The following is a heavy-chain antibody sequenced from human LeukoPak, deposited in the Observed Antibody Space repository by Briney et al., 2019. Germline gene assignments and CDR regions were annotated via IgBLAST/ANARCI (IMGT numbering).Heavy chain of an antibody. D-gene: IGHD2-21*02. Sequence: SETLSLTCAVYGVSFSGYHWSWIRQSPGKGLEWIGEINHSGGTNYNPSLKSRVTTSEDTSKNQFSLKLSSVTAADTAVYYCARDQDCGGDCYIFDYWGQGVLVTVSS. CDR2: INHSGGT. J-gene: IGHJ4*02. CDR1: GVSFSGYH. V-gene: IGHV4-34*01. CDR3: ARDQDCGGDCYIFDY.